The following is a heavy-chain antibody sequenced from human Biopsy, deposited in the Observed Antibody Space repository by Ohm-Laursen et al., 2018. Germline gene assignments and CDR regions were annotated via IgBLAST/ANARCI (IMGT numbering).Heavy chain of an antibody. CDR2: IYPGGST. V-gene: IGHV4-4*07. CDR3: ASVVLGPTNDAFDL. CDR1: GGDINNYY. D-gene: IGHD3-22*01. Sequence: GTLSLTCNVSGGDINNYYWSWIRQPAGKGLEWIGRIYPGGSTNYNPPLKSRFTMSVDTSKKQLSLRLRSVTAADTAMYYCASVVLGPTNDAFDLWGQGTMVVVSS. J-gene: IGHJ3*01.